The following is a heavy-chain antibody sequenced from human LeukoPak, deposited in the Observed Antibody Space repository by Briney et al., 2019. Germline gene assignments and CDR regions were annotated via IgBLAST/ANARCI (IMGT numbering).Heavy chain of an antibody. J-gene: IGHJ2*01. Sequence: GGSLRLSCAASGFTFSSYSMNWVRQAPGKGLEWVSSISSSSSYIYYADSVKGRFTISRDNAKNSLYLQMNSLRAEDTAVYYCARDQITMIVVPWYFDFWGRGTLVTVSS. V-gene: IGHV3-21*01. CDR3: ARDQITMIVVPWYFDF. CDR1: GFTFSSYS. CDR2: ISSSSSYI. D-gene: IGHD3-22*01.